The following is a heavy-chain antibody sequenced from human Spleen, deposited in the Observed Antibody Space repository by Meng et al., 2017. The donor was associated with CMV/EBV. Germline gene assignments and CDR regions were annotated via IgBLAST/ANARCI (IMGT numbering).Heavy chain of an antibody. CDR1: GGSCSGYY. D-gene: IGHD2-2*01. V-gene: IGHV4-34*01. CDR2: ISHSGST. CDR3: ARLHCGSTTCYFFDP. J-gene: IGHJ5*02. Sequence: VYGGSCSGYYWSWIRQPPGKGLEWIGEISHSGSTDYNPTLESRVTISIDTSKKQFSLELTSVTAADTALYYCARLHCGSTTCYFFDPWGQGTLVTVSS.